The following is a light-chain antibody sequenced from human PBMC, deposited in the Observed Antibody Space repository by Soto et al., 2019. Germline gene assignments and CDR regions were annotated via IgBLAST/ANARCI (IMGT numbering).Light chain of an antibody. J-gene: IGKJ4*01. CDR2: GAS. CDR1: QSVSSSY. V-gene: IGKV3-20*01. CDR3: QQDDSSPLP. Sequence: EIVLTQSPGTLSLSPGERATLSCRASQSVSSSYLAWYQQKPGQAPRLLLYGASSRATGIPDRFSGSGSGTDFTLTISRLEPGDFPVYYCQQDDSSPLPVGGGTKVDIK.